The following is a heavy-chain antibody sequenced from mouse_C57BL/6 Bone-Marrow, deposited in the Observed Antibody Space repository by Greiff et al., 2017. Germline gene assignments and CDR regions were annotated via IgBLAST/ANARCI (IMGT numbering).Heavy chain of an antibody. J-gene: IGHJ2*01. Sequence: QVQLQQPGAELVKPGASVKMSCKASGYTFTSSWMTWVKQRPGQGLEWIGDIYPGSGSTNYTAKFKSKATLTVDTSSSTAYMQLSSLTSEDSAVYYCARGSITYFDYWGQGTTLTVSS. D-gene: IGHD1-1*01. V-gene: IGHV1-55*01. CDR2: IYPGSGST. CDR3: ARGSITYFDY. CDR1: GYTFTSSW.